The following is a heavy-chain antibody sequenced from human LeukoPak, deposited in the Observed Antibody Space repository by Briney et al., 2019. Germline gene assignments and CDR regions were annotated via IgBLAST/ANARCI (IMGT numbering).Heavy chain of an antibody. Sequence: GRSLRLSRAASGFTFSNYDMHWVRQAPGKGLEWGAVTSYEGNNKYCADSVKGRFTISRDNSKNTLYVQMNSLRAEDTAVYYCAKSVTSVTTASLDYWGQGTLVTVSS. CDR1: GFTFSNYD. J-gene: IGHJ4*02. CDR2: TSYEGNNK. V-gene: IGHV3-30*18. CDR3: AKSVTSVTTASLDY. D-gene: IGHD4-17*01.